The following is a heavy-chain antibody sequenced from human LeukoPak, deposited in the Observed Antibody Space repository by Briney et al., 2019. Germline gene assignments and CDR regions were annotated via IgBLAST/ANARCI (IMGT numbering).Heavy chain of an antibody. J-gene: IGHJ4*02. D-gene: IGHD4/OR15-4a*01. CDR2: IKDDGSES. Sequence: GGSLRLSCAASGFTFSNYWMSCVRDAPGKGLEWVANIKDDGSESYYVDSVKGRFTISRDNAKHSLYLQMTSLRDEDTAVYYCARTIRGYWGQGTLVTVSS. CDR3: ARTIRGY. V-gene: IGHV3-7*01. CDR1: GFTFSNYW.